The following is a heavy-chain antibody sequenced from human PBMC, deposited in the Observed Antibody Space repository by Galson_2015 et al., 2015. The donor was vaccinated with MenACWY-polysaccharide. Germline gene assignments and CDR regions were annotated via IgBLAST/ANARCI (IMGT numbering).Heavy chain of an antibody. V-gene: IGHV3-30*18. CDR2: ITYDGSDQ. CDR1: GFTFSSYC. J-gene: IGHJ4*02. CDR3: AKREARNSGPFDL. D-gene: IGHD6-19*01. Sequence: SLRLSCAASGFTFSSYCMHWVRQAPGKGLEWVTYITYDGSDQNYARSVKGRFTISRDNSKSMLYLQMDSLRAEDTAVYHCAKREARNSGPFDLWGQGALVTVSS.